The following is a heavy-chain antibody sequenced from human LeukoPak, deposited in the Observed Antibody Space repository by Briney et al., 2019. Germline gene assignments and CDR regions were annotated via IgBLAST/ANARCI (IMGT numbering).Heavy chain of an antibody. J-gene: IGHJ4*02. CDR3: AKPHFDD. V-gene: IGHV3-53*05. Sequence: GGSLRLSCAASGLTVSSNSMSWVRQAPGKGLEWVSFIYSGGSTYYADSVKGRFTISRDNSKNTLYVQMNSLRAEDTAVYYCAKPHFDDWGQGTLVTVSS. CDR2: IYSGGST. CDR1: GLTVSSNS.